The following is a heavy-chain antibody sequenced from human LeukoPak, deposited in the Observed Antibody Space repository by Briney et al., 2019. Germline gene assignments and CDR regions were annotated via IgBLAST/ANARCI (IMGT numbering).Heavy chain of an antibody. CDR2: ISGSGGST. Sequence: GGSLRLSCAASGFTFGSYAMTWVRQAPGKGLEWVSAISGSGGSTYYADSVKGRFTISRDNSKNTLYLQMNSLRAEDTAVYYCAKEAVVTMVRGVRSYFDYWGQGTLVTVSS. V-gene: IGHV3-23*01. J-gene: IGHJ4*02. CDR1: GFTFGSYA. D-gene: IGHD3-10*01. CDR3: AKEAVVTMVRGVRSYFDY.